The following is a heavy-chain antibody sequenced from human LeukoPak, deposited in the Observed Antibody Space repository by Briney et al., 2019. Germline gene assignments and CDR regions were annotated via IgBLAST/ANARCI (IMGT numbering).Heavy chain of an antibody. D-gene: IGHD6-13*01. CDR2: IYYSGST. V-gene: IGHV4-59*01. Sequence: PSETLSLTCTVSGGSISSYYWSWIRQPPGKGLEWIGYIYYSGSTNYNPSLKSRVTISVGTSKNQFSLKLSSVTAADTAVYYCARSGAAAILDYWGQGTLATVSS. CDR1: GGSISSYY. CDR3: ARSGAAAILDY. J-gene: IGHJ4*02.